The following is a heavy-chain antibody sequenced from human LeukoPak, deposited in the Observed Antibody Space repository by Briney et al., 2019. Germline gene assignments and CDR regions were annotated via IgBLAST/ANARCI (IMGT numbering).Heavy chain of an antibody. J-gene: IGHJ5*02. D-gene: IGHD3-10*01. V-gene: IGHV1-18*01. CDR2: ISAYNGNT. CDR3: ARDYYGSEALATSNNWFDP. CDR1: GYTFTSYG. Sequence: GASVKVSCKASGYTFTSYGISWVRQAPGQGLEWMGWISAYNGNTNYAQKLQGRVTMTTDTSTSTAYMELRSLRSDDTAVYYCARDYYGSEALATSNNWFDPWGQGTLVTVSS.